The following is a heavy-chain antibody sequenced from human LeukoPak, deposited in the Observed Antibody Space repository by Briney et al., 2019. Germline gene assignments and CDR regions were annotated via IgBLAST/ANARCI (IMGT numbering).Heavy chain of an antibody. CDR2: INPNSGGT. V-gene: IGHV1-2*02. Sequence: ASVKVSCKASGYAFTGYYMHWVRQAPGQGLEWMGWINPNSGGTNYAQKFQGRVTMTRDTSISTAYMELSRLRSDDTAVYYCARLYYYGSGRAPKRGGNNWFDPWGQGTLVTVSS. J-gene: IGHJ5*02. CDR3: ARLYYYGSGRAPKRGGNNWFDP. CDR1: GYAFTGYY. D-gene: IGHD3-10*01.